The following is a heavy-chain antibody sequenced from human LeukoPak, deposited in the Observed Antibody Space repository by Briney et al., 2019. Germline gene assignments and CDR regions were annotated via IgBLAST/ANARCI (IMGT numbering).Heavy chain of an antibody. CDR1: SGSISSYY. CDR2: IYYSGST. V-gene: IGHV4-59*01. CDR3: ARVPVYYYYMDV. Sequence: SETLSFTCTVSSGSISSYYWSWIRQPPGKGLEWIGYIYYSGSTNYNPSLKSRVTISVDTSKNQFSLRLSSVTAADTAVYYCARVPVYYYYMDVWGKGTTVTVSS. J-gene: IGHJ6*03. D-gene: IGHD4-17*01.